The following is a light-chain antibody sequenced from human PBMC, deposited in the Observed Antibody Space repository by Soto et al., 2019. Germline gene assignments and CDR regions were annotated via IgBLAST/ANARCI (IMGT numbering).Light chain of an antibody. CDR1: QSVSSSY. CDR3: QQYCSSRF. CDR2: GAS. Sequence: EIVLTQSPGTLSLSPGERATLSCRASQSVSSSYLAWYQQKPGQAPRLLIYGASSRATGIPDRFSGSGSGTDFTLTISRLEPEEFAVYYCQQYCSSRFFGQGTKLESK. V-gene: IGKV3-20*01. J-gene: IGKJ2*01.